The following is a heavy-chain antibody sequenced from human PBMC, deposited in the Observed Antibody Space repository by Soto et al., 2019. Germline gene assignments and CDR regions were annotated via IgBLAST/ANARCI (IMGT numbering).Heavy chain of an antibody. Sequence: GGSLRLSCAASGFTFSSYWMHWVRQSPGKGLVWVSQVDSDGRSTTYADTVKGRFTVSRDNAKNKLFLQMNSLRAEDTAVYYCVRDYDSSGFYSGHWGQGTLVTVSS. CDR2: VDSDGRST. J-gene: IGHJ4*02. CDR1: GFTFSSYW. CDR3: VRDYDSSGFYSGH. V-gene: IGHV3-74*03. D-gene: IGHD3-22*01.